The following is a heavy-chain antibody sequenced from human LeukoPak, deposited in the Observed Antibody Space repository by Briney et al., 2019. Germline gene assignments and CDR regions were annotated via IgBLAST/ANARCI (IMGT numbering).Heavy chain of an antibody. D-gene: IGHD6-19*01. J-gene: IGHJ4*02. CDR3: ARHPVGAVAGQFDY. V-gene: IGHV4-59*08. Sequence: SETLSLTCTVSGGSISSYYWSWIRQPPGKGLEWIGSIYYSGSTYYNPSLKSRATISVDTSKNQFSLKLSSVTATDTAVYYCARHPVGAVAGQFDYWGQGTLVTVSS. CDR1: GGSISSYY. CDR2: IYYSGST.